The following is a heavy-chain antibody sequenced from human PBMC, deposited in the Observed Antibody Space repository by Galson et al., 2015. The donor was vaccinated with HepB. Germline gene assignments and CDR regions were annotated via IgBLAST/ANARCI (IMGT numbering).Heavy chain of an antibody. D-gene: IGHD1-26*01. Sequence: SVKVSCKASGGTFSSYTISWVRQAPGQGLEWMGRIIPILGIANYAQKFQGRVTITADKSTSTAYMELSSLRSEDTAVYYCARGGPELRPNPNYYYYGMDVWGQGTTVTVSS. J-gene: IGHJ6*02. V-gene: IGHV1-69*02. CDR2: IIPILGIA. CDR3: ARGGPELRPNPNYYYYGMDV. CDR1: GGTFSSYT.